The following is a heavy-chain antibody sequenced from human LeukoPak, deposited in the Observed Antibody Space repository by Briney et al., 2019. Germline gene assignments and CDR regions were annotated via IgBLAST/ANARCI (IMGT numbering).Heavy chain of an antibody. J-gene: IGHJ4*02. CDR2: ISATGSST. CDR3: AKDLDFDYVRMVDY. V-gene: IGHV3-23*01. CDR1: GFTFSSYA. D-gene: IGHD3-16*01. Sequence: GGSLRLSCAASGFTFSSYAMSWVRQTPGKGLEWVSGISATGSSTYYADSVKGRFTISRDNSKNTLSPQMNSLRAEDTAVYYCAKDLDFDYVRMVDYWGQGTLVTVSS.